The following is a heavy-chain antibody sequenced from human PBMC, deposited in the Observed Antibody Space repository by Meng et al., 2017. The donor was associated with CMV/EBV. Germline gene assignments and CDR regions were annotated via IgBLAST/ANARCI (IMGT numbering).Heavy chain of an antibody. J-gene: IGHJ6*02. CDR2: ISSSSSYI. D-gene: IGHD2-2*01. Sequence: GGSLRLSCAASGFTFSSYSMNWVRQAPGKGLEWVSSISSSSSYIYYADSVKGRFTISRDNAKNSLYLQMNSPRAEDTAVYYCARDRGYCSSTSCQYYYYYGMDVWGQGTTVTVSS. V-gene: IGHV3-21*01. CDR1: GFTFSSYS. CDR3: ARDRGYCSSTSCQYYYYYGMDV.